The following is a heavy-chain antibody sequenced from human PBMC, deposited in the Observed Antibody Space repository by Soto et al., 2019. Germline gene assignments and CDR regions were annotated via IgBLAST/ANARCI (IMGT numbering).Heavy chain of an antibody. CDR2: ISYDGSKK. Sequence: QVQLVESGGGVVQPGRSLRLSCAASGFTFSSYGMHWVRQAPGKGLEWVAVISYDGSKKYYADSVKGRFTISRDNSKNTLYLQMNSLRAEDTAVYYCAKDGSSGWYPYYYYYGMDVWGQGTTVTVSS. D-gene: IGHD6-19*01. J-gene: IGHJ6*02. CDR3: AKDGSSGWYPYYYYYGMDV. CDR1: GFTFSSYG. V-gene: IGHV3-30*18.